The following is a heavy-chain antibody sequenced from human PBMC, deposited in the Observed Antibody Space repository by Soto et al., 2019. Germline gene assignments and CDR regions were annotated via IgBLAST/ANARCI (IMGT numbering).Heavy chain of an antibody. V-gene: IGHV2-5*02. CDR3: ARDSTGRYGFYY. CDR2: IYWDDDE. Sequence: QITLKESGPTLVKPTQTLTLTCSFSGFSLSTSGVGVAWIRQPPGKALEWLALIYWDDDERYNPSLKSRLTITKDTSKNQVVLTMTNMDPVDTATYYCARDSTGRYGFYYWGQGTPVTVSS. D-gene: IGHD6-19*01. CDR1: GFSLSTSGVG. J-gene: IGHJ4*02.